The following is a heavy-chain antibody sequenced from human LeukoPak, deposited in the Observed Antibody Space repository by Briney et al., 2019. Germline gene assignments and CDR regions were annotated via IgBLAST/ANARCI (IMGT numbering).Heavy chain of an antibody. D-gene: IGHD3-22*01. J-gene: IGHJ4*02. CDR1: GFTFSSYW. CDR2: IKQDGSEK. CDR3: ARAASNSSGYYYVYYFDY. Sequence: PGGSLRLSCAASGFTFSSYWTSWVRQAPGKGLEWVANIKQDGSEKYYVDSVKGRFTISRDNAKNSLYLQMNSLRAEDTAVYYCARAASNSSGYYYVYYFDYWGQGTLVTVSS. V-gene: IGHV3-7*01.